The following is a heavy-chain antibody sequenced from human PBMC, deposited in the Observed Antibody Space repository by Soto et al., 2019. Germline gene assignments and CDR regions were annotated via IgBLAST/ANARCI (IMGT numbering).Heavy chain of an antibody. D-gene: IGHD3-10*01. CDR2: INPSGGST. CDR3: ARDGTMVRGGNYYYYGMDV. J-gene: IGHJ6*02. Sequence: ASVKVSCKASGYTFTSYYMHWVRQAPGQGLEWKGIINPSGGSTSYAQKFQGRVTMTRDTSTSTVYMELSSLSSEDTAVYYCARDGTMVRGGNYYYYGMDVWGQGTTVTVSS. V-gene: IGHV1-46*03. CDR1: GYTFTSYY.